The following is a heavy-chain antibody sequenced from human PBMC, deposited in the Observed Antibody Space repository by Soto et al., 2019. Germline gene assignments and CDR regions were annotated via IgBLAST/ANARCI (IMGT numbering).Heavy chain of an antibody. Sequence: QVQLVQSGAEVKKPGSSVKVSCKASGGTFSSYAISWVRHAPGQGLEWMGGIIPIFGTANYAQKFQGRVTITADESTSTAYMELSSLRSEDTAVYYCARGGKITMVRGPNYYYYGMDVWGQGTTVTVSS. CDR1: GGTFSSYA. CDR2: IIPIFGTA. CDR3: ARGGKITMVRGPNYYYYGMDV. D-gene: IGHD3-10*01. V-gene: IGHV1-69*01. J-gene: IGHJ6*02.